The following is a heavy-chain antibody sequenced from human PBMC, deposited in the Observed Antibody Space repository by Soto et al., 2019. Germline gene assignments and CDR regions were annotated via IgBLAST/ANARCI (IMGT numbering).Heavy chain of an antibody. CDR1: GYSISSGYY. J-gene: IGHJ4*02. D-gene: IGHD6-6*01. Sequence: ASETLSLTCAVSGYSISSGYYWGCIRQPPGKGLEWIGSIYHSGSTYYNPSLKSRVTISVDTSKNQFSLKLSSVTAADTAVYYCAPSAFIAAPFDYWGQGTLVTVYS. CDR3: APSAFIAAPFDY. V-gene: IGHV4-38-2*01. CDR2: IYHSGST.